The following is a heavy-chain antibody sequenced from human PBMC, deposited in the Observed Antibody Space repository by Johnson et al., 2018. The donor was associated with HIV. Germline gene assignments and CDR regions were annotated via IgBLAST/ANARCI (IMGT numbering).Heavy chain of an antibody. D-gene: IGHD2-2*01. J-gene: IGHJ3*02. CDR3: AREGGDCSSTSCYQDAFDI. CDR2: IQQDGSEK. Sequence: VQLVESGGGLVQPGGSLRLSCAASGFTFSSYWMSWVRQAPGKGLEWVANIQQDGSEKYYVDSVKGRFTISRDNAKNTLYLQMNSLRAEDTAVYYCAREGGDCSSTSCYQDAFDIWGQGTMVTVSS. CDR1: GFTFSSYW. V-gene: IGHV3-7*01.